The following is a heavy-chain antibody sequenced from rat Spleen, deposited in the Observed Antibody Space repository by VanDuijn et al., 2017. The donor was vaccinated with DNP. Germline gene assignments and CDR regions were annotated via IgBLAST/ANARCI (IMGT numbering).Heavy chain of an antibody. CDR2: ISYSGST. Sequence: EVQLQESGPGLVKPSQSLSLTCSVTGYSITSNYWGWIRKFPGNKMEWIGHISYSGSTSYNPSLKGRISITRDTSKNQFFLQLNSVITEDTATYYCARWDYFGSYIPFAYWGQGTLVTVSS. CDR1: GYSITSNY. CDR3: ARWDYFGSYIPFAY. V-gene: IGHV3-1*01. D-gene: IGHD1-2*01. J-gene: IGHJ3*01.